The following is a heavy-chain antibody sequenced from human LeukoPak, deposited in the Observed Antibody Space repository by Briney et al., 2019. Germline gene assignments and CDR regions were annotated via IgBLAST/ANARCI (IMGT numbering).Heavy chain of an antibody. D-gene: IGHD2-2*01. J-gene: IGHJ3*02. CDR2: INTNGGST. V-gene: IGHV3-64*01. CDR1: GFTFSSHV. Sequence: GGSLRLSCSASGFTFSSHVMPWVRQAPGKGLEYVSGINTNGGSTQYANSVKGRFTISRDNSKYTLYLQMGSLRAEDMAVYYCARTQLQNDAFDIWGQGTMVTVSS. CDR3: ARTQLQNDAFDI.